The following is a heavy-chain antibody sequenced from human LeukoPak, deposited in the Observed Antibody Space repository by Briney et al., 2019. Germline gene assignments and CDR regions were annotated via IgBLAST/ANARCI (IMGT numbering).Heavy chain of an antibody. CDR1: GYTFTGYY. J-gene: IGHJ4*02. Sequence: ASVKVSCKASGYTFTGYYMHWVRQAPGQGLEWMGWINPNSGGTNYAQKFQGRVTMTRNTSISTAYMELSSLRSEDTAVYYCARASRYYYDSSGYMVDDYWGQGTLVTVSS. V-gene: IGHV1-2*02. CDR3: ARASRYYYDSSGYMVDDY. CDR2: INPNSGGT. D-gene: IGHD3-22*01.